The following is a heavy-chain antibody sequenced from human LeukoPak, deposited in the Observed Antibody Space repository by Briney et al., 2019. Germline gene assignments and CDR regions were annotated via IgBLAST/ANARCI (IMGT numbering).Heavy chain of an antibody. D-gene: IGHD1-14*01. CDR2: INSDGSST. CDR1: GFTFSSYW. J-gene: IGHJ4*02. CDR3: ARGITGPIY. V-gene: IGHV3-74*01. Sequence: GGPLRLSCAASGFTFSSYWMHWVRQAPGKGLVWVSRINSDGSSTSYADSVKGRFTISRDNAKNSLFLQMNSLRDEDTSVYHCARGITGPIYWGQGTLVTVSS.